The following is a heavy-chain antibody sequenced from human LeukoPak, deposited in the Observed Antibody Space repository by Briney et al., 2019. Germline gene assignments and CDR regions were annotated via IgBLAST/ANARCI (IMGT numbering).Heavy chain of an antibody. CDR3: AKDYVGNPYEY. D-gene: IGHD4-23*01. V-gene: IGHV3-30*04. CDR2: ISYDGSNK. Sequence: PGGSLRLSCAASGFTFSSYAMHWVRQAPGKGLEWVAVISYDGSNKYYADSVKGRFTISRDNSKNTLYLQMNSLRAEDTAVYYCAKDYVGNPYEYWGQGTLVTVSS. J-gene: IGHJ4*02. CDR1: GFTFSSYA.